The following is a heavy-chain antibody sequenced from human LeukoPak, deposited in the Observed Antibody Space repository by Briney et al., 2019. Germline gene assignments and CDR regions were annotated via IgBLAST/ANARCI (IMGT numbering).Heavy chain of an antibody. V-gene: IGHV3-48*03. CDR2: ISRGGRTV. CDR1: GFTFSNYE. Sequence: GGSLRLSCAASGFTFSNYEMNWVRQAPGKGLDWVAYISRGGRTVDYADSVKGRFTISRDNTKNSLYVQMDSLGVDDTALYHCARKGLGGELGGFDSWGQGTLVTVSS. D-gene: IGHD1-26*01. J-gene: IGHJ4*02. CDR3: ARKGLGGELGGFDS.